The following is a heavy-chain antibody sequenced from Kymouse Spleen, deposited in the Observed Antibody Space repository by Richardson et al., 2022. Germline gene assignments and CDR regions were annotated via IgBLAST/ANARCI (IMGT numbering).Heavy chain of an antibody. V-gene: IGHV3-9*01. CDR1: GFTFDDYA. Sequence: EVQLVESGGGLVQPGRSLRLSCAASGFTFDDYAMHWVRQAPGKGLEWVSGISWNSGSIGYADSVKGRFTISRDNAKNSLYLQMNSLRAEDTALYYCAKDRKGIAVAGTRLDAFDIWGQGTMVTVSS. CDR3: AKDRKGIAVAGTRLDAFDI. D-gene: IGHD6-19*01. J-gene: IGHJ3*02. CDR2: ISWNSGSI.